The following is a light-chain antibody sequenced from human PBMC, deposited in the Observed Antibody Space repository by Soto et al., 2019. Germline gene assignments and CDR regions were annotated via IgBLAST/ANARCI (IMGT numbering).Light chain of an antibody. V-gene: IGKV3-11*01. J-gene: IGKJ5*01. Sequence: EIVLTQSPATLSLSPGERATLSCRASQSVSSYLAWYQQKPGQAPRLLIYDASNRATGIPSRFSGSGSGTYFTLTISSLQPEDFATYYCQQSYSTPHTFGQGTRLEIK. CDR2: DAS. CDR1: QSVSSY. CDR3: QQSYSTPHT.